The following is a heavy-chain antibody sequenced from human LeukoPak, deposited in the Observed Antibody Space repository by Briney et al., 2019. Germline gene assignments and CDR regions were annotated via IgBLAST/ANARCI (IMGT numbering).Heavy chain of an antibody. D-gene: IGHD4-23*01. Sequence: GGSLRLSCAASGFTFSSYEMNWVRQAPGKGLEWVSYISSSGDTIYYADSVKGRFTISRDNAKNSLYLQMNSLRAEDTAVYYCARGGGNLFQFDYWGQGTLVTVSS. CDR2: ISSSGDTI. V-gene: IGHV3-48*03. CDR1: GFTFSSYE. J-gene: IGHJ4*02. CDR3: ARGGGNLFQFDY.